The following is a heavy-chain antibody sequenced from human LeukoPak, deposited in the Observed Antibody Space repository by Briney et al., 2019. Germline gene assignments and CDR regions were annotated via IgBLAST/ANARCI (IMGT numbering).Heavy chain of an antibody. Sequence: SETLSLTCTVSGGSISSYYWSWIRQPPGKGLEWIGYTYYSGSTNYNPSLKSRVTISVDTSKNQFSLKLSSVTAADTAVYYCASQAKGRPDAFDIWGQGTMVTVSS. J-gene: IGHJ3*02. CDR1: GGSISSYY. CDR3: ASQAKGRPDAFDI. V-gene: IGHV4-59*01. CDR2: TYYSGST.